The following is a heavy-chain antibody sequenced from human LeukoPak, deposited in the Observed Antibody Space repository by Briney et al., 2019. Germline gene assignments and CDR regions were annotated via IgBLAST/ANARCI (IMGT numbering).Heavy chain of an antibody. CDR3: AKDQGITIFGVVIDYFDY. CDR1: WFSFSSPG. Sequence: GGSLRLSCTASWFSFSSPGMNWVRQAPGKGLEWVSSINGESTFKVYADSVKGRFTISRDNAKNSLYLQMDSLRAEDTAVYYCAKDQGITIFGVVIDYFDYWGQGTLVTVSS. CDR2: INGESTFK. V-gene: IGHV3-21*04. D-gene: IGHD3-3*01. J-gene: IGHJ4*02.